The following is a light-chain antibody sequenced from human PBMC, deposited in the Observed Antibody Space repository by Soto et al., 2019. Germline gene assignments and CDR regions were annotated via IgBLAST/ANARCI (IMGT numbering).Light chain of an antibody. J-gene: IGKJ1*01. V-gene: IGKV1-5*03. CDR2: NAS. CDR1: QSISSW. Sequence: DIQMTQSPATLSVSVGDRVTITCRASQSISSWLAWYQQKPGKAPKLLIYNASSLESGVPSRFSGSGSGTEFTLTISSLQPDDFATYYCQLYDSYSQTFGQGTKVDIK. CDR3: QLYDSYSQT.